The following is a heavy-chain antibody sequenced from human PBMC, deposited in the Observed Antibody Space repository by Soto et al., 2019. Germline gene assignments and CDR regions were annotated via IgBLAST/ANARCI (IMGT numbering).Heavy chain of an antibody. CDR2: IKQDGTEK. CDR3: SRVAVGEFSGGSCYYYMDV. Sequence: EVQLVESGGGLVQPGGSLRPSCAAPGFTLSTYWMGWLRQAPGKGLEWVTNIKQDGTEKYYVDPVKGRFTISRDNAKNSLYLQINSLRAEDTAVYYCSRVAVGEFSGGSCYYYMDVWGKGPTVTASS. D-gene: IGHD2-15*01. V-gene: IGHV3-7*01. J-gene: IGHJ6*03. CDR1: GFTLSTYW.